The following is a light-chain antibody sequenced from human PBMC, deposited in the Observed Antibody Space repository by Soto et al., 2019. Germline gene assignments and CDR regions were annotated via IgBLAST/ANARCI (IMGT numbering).Light chain of an antibody. Sequence: EIVLTQSPGTLSLSPGERATLSCRASQSVSSNLAWYQQKPGQAPRLLIYGASTRATGIPDRFSGSGSGTDFTLTISRLEPEDFVVYYCQKYGSSPPLTFGGGTKVDIK. J-gene: IGKJ4*01. CDR2: GAS. CDR1: QSVSSN. V-gene: IGKV3-20*01. CDR3: QKYGSSPPLT.